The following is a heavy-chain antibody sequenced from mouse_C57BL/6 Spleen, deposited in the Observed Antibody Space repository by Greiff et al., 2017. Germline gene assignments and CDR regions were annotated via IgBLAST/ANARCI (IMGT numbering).Heavy chain of an antibody. Sequence: EVQLQQSGPELVKPGASVKISCKASGYTFTDYYMNWVKQSHGKSLEWIGDINPNNGGTSYNQKFKGKATLTVDKSSSTAYMELRSLTSEDSAVYYCAREGYYGTSAREYYFDYWGQGTTRTVSS. D-gene: IGHD1-1*01. V-gene: IGHV1-26*01. CDR1: GYTFTDYY. J-gene: IGHJ2*01. CDR3: AREGYYGTSAREYYFDY. CDR2: INPNNGGT.